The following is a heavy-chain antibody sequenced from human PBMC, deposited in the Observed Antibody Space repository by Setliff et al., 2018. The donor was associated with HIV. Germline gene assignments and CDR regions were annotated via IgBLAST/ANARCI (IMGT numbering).Heavy chain of an antibody. CDR2: IYPGDSDT. Sequence: GESLKISCKAGGCRFTSYWIGWVRQMPGKGLEWMAIIYPGDSDTKYSPSFQGQVIISADKSINTAYLQWSSLQASDTAMYYCARYGSNSAFDFWGQGTLVTVSS. V-gene: IGHV5-51*01. CDR1: GCRFTSYW. D-gene: IGHD4-17*01. J-gene: IGHJ4*02. CDR3: ARYGSNSAFDF.